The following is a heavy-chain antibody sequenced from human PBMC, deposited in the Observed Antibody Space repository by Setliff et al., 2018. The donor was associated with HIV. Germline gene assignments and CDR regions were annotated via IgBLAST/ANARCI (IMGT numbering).Heavy chain of an antibody. D-gene: IGHD3-10*01. CDR1: GGPFSGYY. Sequence: SETLSLTCAVYGGPFSGYYWSWIRQPPGKGLEWIGEINHSGSTNYNPSRQSRVTISVDTSKNQFSLKLSSVTAADTAVYYWSREESPEHYGSGSYGPTFPPPLIYWGQGTLVTVSS. J-gene: IGHJ4*02. CDR2: INHSGST. V-gene: IGHV4-34*01. CDR3: SREESPEHYGSGSYGPTFPPPLIY.